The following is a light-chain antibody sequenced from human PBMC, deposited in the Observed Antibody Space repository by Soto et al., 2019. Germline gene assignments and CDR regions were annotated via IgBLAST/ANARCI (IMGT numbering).Light chain of an antibody. CDR3: QQSFNTPPT. V-gene: IGKV1-39*01. CDR1: QSIGDN. CDR2: AAS. J-gene: IGKJ4*01. Sequence: DIHMTQSPSSLSASVGDRVTITCRASQSIGDNLNWYQQKPGTAPHLLIYAASSLHSGVPSRFSGSGSGTDFTLTISNLQPEECVSYVCQQSFNTPPTVGGGTKGDIK.